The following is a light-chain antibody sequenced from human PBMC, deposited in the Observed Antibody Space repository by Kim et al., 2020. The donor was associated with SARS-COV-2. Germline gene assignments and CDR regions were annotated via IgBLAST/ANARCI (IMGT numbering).Light chain of an antibody. Sequence: SYELTQPPSVSVSPGQTANITCSGHKLEDRFTSWYQQRPDQSPLLVIYEDNKRPTRIPERFSGSISGNKGTLTTSGTQAMAQANYYCLALDSVRGLIFGG. J-gene: IGLJ2*01. CDR2: EDN. CDR3: LALDSVRGLI. V-gene: IGLV3-1*01. CDR1: KLEDRF.